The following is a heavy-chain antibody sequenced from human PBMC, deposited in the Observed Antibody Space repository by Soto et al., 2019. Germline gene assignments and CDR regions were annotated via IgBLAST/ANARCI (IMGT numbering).Heavy chain of an antibody. CDR1: GFTFRSFG. D-gene: IGHD3-10*01. CDR2: ISAYNGDT. Sequence: ASVKVSCKASGFTFRSFGISCVRQAPGQGLEWMGWISAYNGDTDIAQKVQGRLTLTTDTSTNTAYMELRRLTSDDTAVYYCARDKMIYTFGSGTSEYWGQENAVDVSA. V-gene: IGHV1-18*04. CDR3: ARDKMIYTFGSGTSEY. J-gene: IGHJ4*02.